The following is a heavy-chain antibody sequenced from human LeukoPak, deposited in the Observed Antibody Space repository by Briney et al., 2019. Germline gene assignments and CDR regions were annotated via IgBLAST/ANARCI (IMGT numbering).Heavy chain of an antibody. J-gene: IGHJ4*02. Sequence: SETLSLTCTVPGGSISGYYWSWIRQPPGKGLEWIGYIYTSGSTNYNPSLKSRVTISLDTSKNQFSLKLSSVTAADTAVYYCARLWSVSSSVDYWGQGTLVTVSS. CDR1: GGSISGYY. V-gene: IGHV4-4*09. CDR3: ARLWSVSSSVDY. D-gene: IGHD6-6*01. CDR2: IYTSGST.